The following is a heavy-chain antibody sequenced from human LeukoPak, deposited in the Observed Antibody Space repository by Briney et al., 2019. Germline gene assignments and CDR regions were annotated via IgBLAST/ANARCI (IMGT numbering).Heavy chain of an antibody. J-gene: IGHJ4*02. D-gene: IGHD3-3*01. Sequence: GASVKVSCKLSGNTLRELPIQWVRQAGGKGLEWMVGFDPENAEIVYAQKFQGRVTRTEDTSTNTAYMELTSLTSDDTALYYCATRGSDFWSGFDFWGQGTQVTVSS. CDR2: FDPENAEI. CDR1: GNTLRELP. V-gene: IGHV1-24*01. CDR3: ATRGSDFWSGFDF.